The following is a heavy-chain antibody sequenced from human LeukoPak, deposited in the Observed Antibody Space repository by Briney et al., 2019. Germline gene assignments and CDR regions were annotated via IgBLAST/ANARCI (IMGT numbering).Heavy chain of an antibody. CDR1: GGSISSSRYY. CDR3: ARLKEYRLPLYDY. CDR2: IFYSGST. Sequence: SDTLSLTCTVSGGSISSSRYYWGWVRKPPGRGLEWFETIFYSGSTYYNSSLKSRVTISADTSKNQFSLNLSSVTAADTAVYYCARLKEYRLPLYDYWGQGTLVTVSS. D-gene: IGHD2-2*01. J-gene: IGHJ4*02. V-gene: IGHV4-39*01.